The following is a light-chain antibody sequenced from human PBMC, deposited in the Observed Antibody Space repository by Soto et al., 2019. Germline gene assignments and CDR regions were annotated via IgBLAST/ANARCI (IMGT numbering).Light chain of an antibody. CDR2: GAS. V-gene: IGKV3-20*01. CDR3: QQYGRLPFT. J-gene: IGKJ2*01. CDR1: QRVSSNY. Sequence: ETVSSHSVCAPTLNTGETATLSCRASQRVSSNYVAWFHQKPGQAPRLLIYGASSRATGVPDRFSASGSGTDFTLTISRLEPEDFAVYYCQQYGRLPFTFGQGTKVDIK.